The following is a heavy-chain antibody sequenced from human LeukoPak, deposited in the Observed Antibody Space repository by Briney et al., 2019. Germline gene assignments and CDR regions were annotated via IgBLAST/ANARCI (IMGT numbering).Heavy chain of an antibody. CDR3: ARDWARRGYCSSTSCYDTLMRGTDV. Sequence: SETLSLTCTVSGGSVSSGSYYWSWIRQPPGKGLEWIGYIYYSGSTNYNPSLKSRVTISVDTSKNQFSLKLSSVTAADTAVYYCARDWARRGYCSSTSCYDTLMRGTDVWGKGTTVTVSS. J-gene: IGHJ6*04. V-gene: IGHV4-61*01. CDR1: GGSVSSGSYY. CDR2: IYYSGST. D-gene: IGHD2-2*01.